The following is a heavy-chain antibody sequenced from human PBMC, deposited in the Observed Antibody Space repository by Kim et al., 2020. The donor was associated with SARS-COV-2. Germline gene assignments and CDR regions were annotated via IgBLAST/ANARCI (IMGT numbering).Heavy chain of an antibody. CDR2: IYYSGST. CDR3: ARIVRVRGVIITLVASVREYFQH. CDR1: GGSISSSSYY. V-gene: IGHV4-39*01. D-gene: IGHD3-10*01. J-gene: IGHJ1*01. Sequence: SETLSLTCTVSGGSISSSSYYWGWIRQPPGKGLEWIGSIYYSGSTYYNPSLKSRVTISVDTSKNQFSLKLSSVTAADTALYYCARIVRVRGVIITLVASVREYFQHWGQGTLVTVSS.